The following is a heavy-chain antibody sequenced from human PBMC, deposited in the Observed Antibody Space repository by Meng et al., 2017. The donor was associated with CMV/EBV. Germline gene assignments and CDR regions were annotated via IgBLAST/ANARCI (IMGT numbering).Heavy chain of an antibody. CDR3: ARPQNSDIVVVPAATSPPSADY. CDR2: IKPNSGGT. J-gene: IGHJ4*02. V-gene: IGHV1-2*02. D-gene: IGHD2-2*01. Sequence: RHGVRGAHGQGLEWMGWIKPNSGGTNYAQKFQGRVTMTRDTSISTAYMELSRLRSDDTAVYYCARPQNSDIVVVPAATSPPSADYWGQGTLVTVSS.